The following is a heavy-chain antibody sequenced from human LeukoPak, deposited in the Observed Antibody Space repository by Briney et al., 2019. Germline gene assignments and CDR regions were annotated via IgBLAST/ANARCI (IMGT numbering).Heavy chain of an antibody. CDR2: IYYSGST. Sequence: SETLSLTCTVSGGSISSHYWSWIRQPPGKGLEWIGCIYYSGSTNHNPSLKSRVTISVDTSKNQFSLKLSSVTAADTAVYYCGRPYSSGWRLGFHIWGQGTMGTLFS. CDR1: GGSISSHY. D-gene: IGHD6-19*01. CDR3: GRPYSSGWRLGFHI. J-gene: IGHJ3*02. V-gene: IGHV4-59*08.